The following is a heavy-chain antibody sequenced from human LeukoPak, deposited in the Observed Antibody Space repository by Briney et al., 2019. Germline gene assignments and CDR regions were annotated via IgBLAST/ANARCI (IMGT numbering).Heavy chain of an antibody. D-gene: IGHD2-15*01. CDR3: ARGHVVVVAAPYYYYYMDV. Sequence: ASVKVSCKASGYTFTSYDINWVRQATGQGLEWMGWMNPNSGNTAYAQKFQGRVTITRNTSISTAYMELSSLRSEDTAVYYCARGHVVVVAAPYYYYYMDVWGKGTTVTVSS. CDR1: GYTFTSYD. J-gene: IGHJ6*03. CDR2: MNPNSGNT. V-gene: IGHV1-8*03.